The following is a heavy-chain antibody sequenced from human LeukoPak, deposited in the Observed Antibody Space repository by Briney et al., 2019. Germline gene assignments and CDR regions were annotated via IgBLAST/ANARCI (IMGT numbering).Heavy chain of an antibody. J-gene: IGHJ4*02. CDR1: GGSISSYY. CDR3: ARVPTVTFFDY. Sequence: PSETLSLTCTVSGGSISSYYWSWIRQPPGKGLEWIGYIYYRGSTNYNPSLKSRVTISVDTSKNQLSLKLSSVTAADTAVYYCARVPTVTFFDYWGQGTLVTVSS. CDR2: IYYRGST. V-gene: IGHV4-59*01. D-gene: IGHD4-17*01.